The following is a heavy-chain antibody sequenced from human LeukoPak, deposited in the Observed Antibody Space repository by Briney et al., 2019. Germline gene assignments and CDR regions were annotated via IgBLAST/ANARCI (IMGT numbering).Heavy chain of an antibody. D-gene: IGHD2-2*01. CDR3: ARGGSSRILDY. V-gene: IGHV4-59*08. Sequence: SETLSLTCTVSGGSISSYYWSWIRQPPGKGLEWIGYIYYSGSTNYNPSLKSRVTISVDTSKNQFSLKLSSVTAADTAVYYCARGGSSRILDYWGQGTLVTVSS. CDR2: IYYSGST. J-gene: IGHJ4*02. CDR1: GGSISSYY.